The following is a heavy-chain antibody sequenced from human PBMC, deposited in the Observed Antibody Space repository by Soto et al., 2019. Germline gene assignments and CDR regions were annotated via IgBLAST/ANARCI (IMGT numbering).Heavy chain of an antibody. CDR2: INPSGGST. CDR1: GYTFTSYY. D-gene: IGHD3-10*01. Sequence: ASVKVSCKASGYTFTSYYMHWVRQAPGQGLEWMGIINPSGGSTSYAQKFQGRVTMTRDTSTSTVYMELSSLRSEDTAVYYCARDPGLLWFGGPSDAFDIWGQGTMVTVSS. CDR3: ARDPGLLWFGGPSDAFDI. J-gene: IGHJ3*02. V-gene: IGHV1-46*01.